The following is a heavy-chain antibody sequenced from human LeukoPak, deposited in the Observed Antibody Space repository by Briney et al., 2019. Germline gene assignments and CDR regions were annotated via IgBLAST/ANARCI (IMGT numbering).Heavy chain of an antibody. CDR2: AYYSGNT. V-gene: IGHV4-39*01. CDR1: GCSIINSSYY. D-gene: IGHD6-25*01. CDR3: ARRDGSSVVPRCDS. Sequence: RPSETLSLTCTVSGCSIINSSYYWGWMRPPPGKGLEWVGSAYYSGNTYYNPSRKCRVTITGDTSKIQFSMKLSSVTAADTAVYYCARRDGSSVVPRCDSWGQGTLVTVSS. J-gene: IGHJ4*02.